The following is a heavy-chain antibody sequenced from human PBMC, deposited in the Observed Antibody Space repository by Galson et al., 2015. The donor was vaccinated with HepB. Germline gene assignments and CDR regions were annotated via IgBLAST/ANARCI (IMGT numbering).Heavy chain of an antibody. CDR2: IWYDGSNK. CDR3: AVILAAAGTNDGY. Sequence: SLRLSCAASGFTFSSYGMHWVRQAPGKGLEWVAVIWYDGSNKYYADSVKGRFTISRDNSKNTLYLQMNSLRAEDTAVYYCAVILAAAGTNDGYWGQGTLVTVSS. CDR1: GFTFSSYG. V-gene: IGHV3-33*01. J-gene: IGHJ4*02. D-gene: IGHD6-13*01.